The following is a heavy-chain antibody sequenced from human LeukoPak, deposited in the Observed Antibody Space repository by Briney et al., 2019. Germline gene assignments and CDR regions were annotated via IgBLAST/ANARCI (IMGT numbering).Heavy chain of an antibody. CDR3: TRTGLRGVTGDYHALDV. J-gene: IGHJ6*02. D-gene: IGHD2-21*02. V-gene: IGHV3-13*01. Sequence: GGSLRLSCAGYGFAFSGYDMHWVRQVTGKGLEWVSTILGSGDTFYADSVKGRFTISRTNAEGSLYLQMSSLRAGDTAVYYCTRTGLRGVTGDYHALDVWGQGTTVTVSS. CDR1: GFAFSGYD. CDR2: ILGSGDT.